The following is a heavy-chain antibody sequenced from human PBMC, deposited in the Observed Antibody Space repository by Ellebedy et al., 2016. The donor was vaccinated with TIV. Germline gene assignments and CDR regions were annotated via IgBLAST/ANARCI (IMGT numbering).Heavy chain of an antibody. CDR1: GASLSRYL. Sequence: SETLSLXXTVSGASLSRYLWTWIRQPPGKGLEWIGYFHYSGTIKYNPSLKSRVAISVDTSENQFSLKVYSVTAADTAVYYCARDQCPTRGSTGCFTLNSLDYWGQGTRVTVSS. D-gene: IGHD2-2*02. CDR3: ARDQCPTRGSTGCFTLNSLDY. V-gene: IGHV4-59*01. CDR2: FHYSGTI. J-gene: IGHJ4*02.